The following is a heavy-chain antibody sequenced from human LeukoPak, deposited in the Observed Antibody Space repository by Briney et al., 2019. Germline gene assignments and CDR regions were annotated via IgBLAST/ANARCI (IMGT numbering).Heavy chain of an antibody. CDR1: GGSISSYY. Sequence: SETLSLTCTVSGGSISSYYWSWIRQPPGKGLEWIGYIYYSGSTNYNPSLKSRVTISVDTSKNQFSLELSSVTAADTAVYYCARDRGPLRSTVVPYYFDYWGQGTLVTVSS. J-gene: IGHJ4*02. D-gene: IGHD4-23*01. CDR3: ARDRGPLRSTVVPYYFDY. CDR2: IYYSGST. V-gene: IGHV4-59*12.